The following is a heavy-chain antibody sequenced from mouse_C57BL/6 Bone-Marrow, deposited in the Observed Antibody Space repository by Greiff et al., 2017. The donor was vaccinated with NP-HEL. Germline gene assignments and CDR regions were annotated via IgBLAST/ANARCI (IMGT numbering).Heavy chain of an antibody. J-gene: IGHJ4*01. CDR3: ARDAPYGKKAMDY. CDR1: GFTFSDFY. CDR2: SRNKANDYTT. Sequence: EVMLVESGGGLVQSGRSLRLSCATSGFTFSDFYMEWVRQAPRKGLEWIAASRNKANDYTTEYSASVKGRFIVSRDTSQSILYLQMNALRAEDTAIYYCARDAPYGKKAMDYWGQGTSVTVSS. V-gene: IGHV7-1*01. D-gene: IGHD2-1*01.